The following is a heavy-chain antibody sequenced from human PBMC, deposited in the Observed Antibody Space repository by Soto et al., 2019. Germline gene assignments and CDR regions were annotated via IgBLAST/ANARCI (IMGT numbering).Heavy chain of an antibody. J-gene: IGHJ3*01. D-gene: IGHD4-4*01. CDR1: GYRFTGHY. CDR3: VRDGALRSLSNFDV. V-gene: IGHV1-2*07. Sequence: QVRLVQSEPEVKEPGASVKLSCRASGYRFTGHYLHWVRQAPGQQPEWMAWIYPDNGSPRIAYRFKAGVTVTRDTSLETAYLELSRLRSDDTATYYCVRDGALRSLSNFDVWGQGTVVTV. CDR2: IYPDNGSP.